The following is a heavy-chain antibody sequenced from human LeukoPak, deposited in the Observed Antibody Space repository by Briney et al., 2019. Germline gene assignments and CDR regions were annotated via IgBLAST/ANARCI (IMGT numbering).Heavy chain of an antibody. Sequence: PSETLSLTCTVSGDSMTIYYWTWVRQPAGQGLEWIGRVYIGGSPNYNPALKSRVTMSLDTSKNQFSLKLASVTAADTAIYYCARVCTGCEGQPIPNWGQGTLVTVSS. CDR2: VYIGGSP. CDR1: GDSMTIYY. CDR3: ARVCTGCEGQPIPN. J-gene: IGHJ4*02. D-gene: IGHD1-14*01. V-gene: IGHV4-4*07.